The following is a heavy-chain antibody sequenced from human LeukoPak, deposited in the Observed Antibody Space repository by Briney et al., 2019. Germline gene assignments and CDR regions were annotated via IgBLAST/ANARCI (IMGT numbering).Heavy chain of an antibody. Sequence: GGSLRLSCAASGFTFSSYAMHWVRHAPGKGLEWVAVISYDGSNKYYADSVKGRFTISRDNSKNTLYLQMNSLRAEDTAVYYCARDRVGATDYSDYWGQGTLVTVSS. J-gene: IGHJ4*02. CDR1: GFTFSSYA. V-gene: IGHV3-30-3*01. CDR3: ARDRVGATDYSDY. D-gene: IGHD1-26*01. CDR2: ISYDGSNK.